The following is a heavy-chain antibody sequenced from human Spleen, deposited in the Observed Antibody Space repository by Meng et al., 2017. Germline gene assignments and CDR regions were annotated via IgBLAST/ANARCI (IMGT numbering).Heavy chain of an antibody. V-gene: IGHV4-34*01. Sequence: QLHSGGSGWLKPSETLPLTCVVSGGSFSDYYWSWIRQPPGKGLEWIGEINHSGSTTYTPSLESRATISVDTSQNNLSLKLSSVTAADSAVYYCARGPTTMAHDFDYWGQGTLVTVSS. D-gene: IGHD4-11*01. CDR1: GGSFSDYY. CDR3: ARGPTTMAHDFDY. CDR2: INHSGST. J-gene: IGHJ4*02.